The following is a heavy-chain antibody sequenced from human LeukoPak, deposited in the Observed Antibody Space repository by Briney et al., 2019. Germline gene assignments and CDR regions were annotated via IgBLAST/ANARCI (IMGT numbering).Heavy chain of an antibody. D-gene: IGHD1-26*01. CDR3: ARGDSGSYSLGLDY. J-gene: IGHJ4*02. CDR1: GFTVSSNY. CDR2: IYSGGST. Sequence: GGSLRLSCAASGFTVSSNYMTWVRQAPGKGLEWVSVIYSGGSTDYADSVKDRFTISRDNSKNTLYLQMNSLRAEDTVVYYCARGDSGSYSLGLDYWGQGTLVTVSS. V-gene: IGHV3-53*01.